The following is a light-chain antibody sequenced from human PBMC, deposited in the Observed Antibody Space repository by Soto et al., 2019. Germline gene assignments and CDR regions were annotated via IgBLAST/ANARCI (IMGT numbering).Light chain of an antibody. CDR3: QQYAGWPRT. V-gene: IGKV3-15*01. Sequence: ETVMTQSPATLSVSPGDRVTLSCRASQSIGTNLLWLQQSPGQPPRLLISGASDRVAGVPDRFSGSDSGTDFTLTISGLQSEDCAVYYCQQYAGWPRTFGQGTKLEIK. CDR1: QSIGTN. CDR2: GAS. J-gene: IGKJ2*01.